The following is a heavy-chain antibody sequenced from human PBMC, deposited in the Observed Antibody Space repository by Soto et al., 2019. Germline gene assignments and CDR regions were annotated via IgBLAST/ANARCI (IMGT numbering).Heavy chain of an antibody. D-gene: IGHD3-3*01. Sequence: SETLSLTCTVSGGSISSYYWSWIRQPAGKGLEWIGRIYTSGSTNYNPSLKSRVTMSVDTSKNQFSLKLSSVTAADTAVYYCARGKTYYDFWSGYSPNWFDPWGQGNLVTVSS. CDR3: ARGKTYYDFWSGYSPNWFDP. J-gene: IGHJ5*02. V-gene: IGHV4-4*07. CDR1: GGSISSYY. CDR2: IYTSGST.